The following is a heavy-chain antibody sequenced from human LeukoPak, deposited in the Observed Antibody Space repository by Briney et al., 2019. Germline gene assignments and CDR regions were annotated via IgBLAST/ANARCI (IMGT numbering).Heavy chain of an antibody. CDR1: GFTFNTYT. Sequence: GGSLRLSCAASGFTFNTYTMNWVRQAPGKGLEWVSSITASSTAIYSADSVKGRFTISRDNSKNTLYLQMNSLRAEDTAVYYCVRGEYNWNDLHLWGQGTLVTVSS. D-gene: IGHD1-20*01. CDR2: ITASSTAI. CDR3: VRGEYNWNDLHL. J-gene: IGHJ5*02. V-gene: IGHV3-21*01.